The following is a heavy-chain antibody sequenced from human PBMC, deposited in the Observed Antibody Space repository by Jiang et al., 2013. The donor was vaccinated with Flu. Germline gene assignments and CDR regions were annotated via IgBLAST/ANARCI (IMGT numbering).Heavy chain of an antibody. CDR3: VRRSGLFGFDF. J-gene: IGHJ4*02. CDR2: VYSSGFT. D-gene: IGHD3-22*01. V-gene: IGHV4-59*08. Sequence: KGLEWMGFVYSSGFTQYNPTFKSRITMSADTSTSEFSLRLRSVTAADTAVYYCVRRSGLFGFDFWGQGILVIVSS.